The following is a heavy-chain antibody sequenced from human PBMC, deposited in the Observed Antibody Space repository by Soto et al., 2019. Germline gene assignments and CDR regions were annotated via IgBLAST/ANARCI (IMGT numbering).Heavy chain of an antibody. CDR2: ISYDGSNK. V-gene: IGHV3-30*18. Sequence: PGGSLRLSCAASGFTFSSYGMHWVRQAPGKGLEWVAVISYDGSNKYYADSVKGRFTISRDNSKNTLYLQMNSLRAEDTAVYYCAKDLMGATFDYGMDVWGQGTTVTV. CDR3: AKDLMGATFDYGMDV. J-gene: IGHJ6*02. CDR1: GFTFSSYG. D-gene: IGHD3-16*01.